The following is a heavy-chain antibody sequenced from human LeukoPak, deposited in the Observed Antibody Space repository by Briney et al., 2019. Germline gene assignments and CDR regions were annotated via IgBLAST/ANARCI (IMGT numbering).Heavy chain of an antibody. CDR3: ARPTGSYVLLDGFDV. Sequence: ASVKVPCKASGYTFTAYYIHWVRQAPGQGLEWMGWINPTSGTTNYAQKFQGGATMTRDTSVSTAYMELSRLKSDDTAVYYCARPTGSYVLLDGFDVWGQGTVVTVSS. CDR1: GYTFTAYY. D-gene: IGHD1-26*01. CDR2: INPTSGTT. V-gene: IGHV1-2*02. J-gene: IGHJ3*01.